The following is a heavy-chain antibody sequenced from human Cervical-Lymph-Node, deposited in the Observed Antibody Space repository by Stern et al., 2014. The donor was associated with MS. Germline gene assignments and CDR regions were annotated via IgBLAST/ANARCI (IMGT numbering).Heavy chain of an antibody. CDR3: ARASAAAYDY. Sequence: QVQLQESGPGLVKPSQTLSLTCTVSGGSISSGSYYWSWIRQPAGKGLEWIGRIYTSGTTNYNPSLKSRVTISMDTSKNQFSLKLTSVTAADTAVYYCARASAAAYDYWGQGTLVTVSS. D-gene: IGHD6-13*01. J-gene: IGHJ4*02. CDR1: GGSISSGSYY. V-gene: IGHV4-61*02. CDR2: IYTSGTT.